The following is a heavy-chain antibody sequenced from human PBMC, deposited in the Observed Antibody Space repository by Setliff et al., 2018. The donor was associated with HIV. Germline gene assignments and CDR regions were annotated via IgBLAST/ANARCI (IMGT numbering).Heavy chain of an antibody. Sequence: SETLSLTCADSGGSISSSNWWSWVRQPPGKGLEWIGEIYHSGSANYNPSLKSRVIISIDKSKNKFSLKVSSVTAADTAVYYCARILVAAAGTGFDPWGQGILVTVSS. V-gene: IGHV4-4*02. J-gene: IGHJ5*02. CDR3: ARILVAAAGTGFDP. CDR2: IYHSGSA. D-gene: IGHD6-13*01. CDR1: GGSISSSNW.